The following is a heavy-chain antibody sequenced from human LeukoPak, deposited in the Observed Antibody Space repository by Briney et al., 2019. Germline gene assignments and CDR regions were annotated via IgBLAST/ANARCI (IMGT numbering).Heavy chain of an antibody. CDR3: ARSRNGFDY. CDR2: TYYRSKWYY. J-gene: IGHJ4*02. D-gene: IGHD2-8*01. V-gene: IGHV6-1*01. Sequence: SQTLSLTCAISGGSVSSNSVAWTWIRLSPSRGLEWLGKTYYRSKWYYDYAVSVKSRITFNPDTSQNQFSLHLNSVTPEDTAVYYCARSRNGFDYWGQGTLVTVSS. CDR1: GGSVSSNSVA.